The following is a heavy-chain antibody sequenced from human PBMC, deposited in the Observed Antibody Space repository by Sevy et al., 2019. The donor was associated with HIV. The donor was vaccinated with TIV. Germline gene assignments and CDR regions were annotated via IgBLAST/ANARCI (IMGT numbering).Heavy chain of an antibody. Sequence: ASVKVSCKASGYTFSTYGLTWVRQAPGQGLEWMGWISPYNDNTNYAEKVQGRLTLTIDTSTSTAYMEMRSLRSDDTAVYYCARGPEAWNGPYHHYPGMDVWGQGTTVTVSS. D-gene: IGHD1-1*01. V-gene: IGHV1-18*01. CDR2: ISPYNDNT. CDR3: ARGPEAWNGPYHHYPGMDV. J-gene: IGHJ6*02. CDR1: GYTFSTYG.